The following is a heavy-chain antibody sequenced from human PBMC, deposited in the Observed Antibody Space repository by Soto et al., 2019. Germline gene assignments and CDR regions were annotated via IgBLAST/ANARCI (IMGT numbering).Heavy chain of an antibody. CDR2: INPKSGGT. CDR3: ASAPRSSCYY. Sequence: GASVNVSCKASGYTFTGYYMHWVRQAPGQGLEWMGWINPKSGGTNYAQKFQGRITMTRDTSISTAYMELSRLRSDDTAVYYCASAPRSSCYYWGQGNMVTVSA. CDR1: GYTFTGYY. V-gene: IGHV1-2*02. D-gene: IGHD6-6*01. J-gene: IGHJ4*02.